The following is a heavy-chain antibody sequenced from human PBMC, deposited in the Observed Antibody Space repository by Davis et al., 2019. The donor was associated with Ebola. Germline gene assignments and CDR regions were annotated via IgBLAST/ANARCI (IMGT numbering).Heavy chain of an antibody. CDR2: ISAYNGNT. CDR3: ARGLAATGWIFDN. V-gene: IGHV1-18*04. CDR1: GYTFTSYG. Sequence: ASVKVSCKASGYTFTSYGISWVRQAPGQGLEWMGWISAYNGNTNYAQKFQGRVTITRDTSATTDYMEVRSLTSEDTAVYYCARGLAATGWIFDNWGQGTLVTVSS. J-gene: IGHJ4*02. D-gene: IGHD3-9*01.